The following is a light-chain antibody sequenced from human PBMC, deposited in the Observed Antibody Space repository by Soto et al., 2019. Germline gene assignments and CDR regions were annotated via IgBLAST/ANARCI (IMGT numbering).Light chain of an antibody. CDR2: GAS. J-gene: IGKJ1*01. V-gene: IGKV3-20*01. Sequence: ESVLTQSPGTLSLSPGERATLSCRASQSVSSSYLAWYQQKPGQAPRLLIYGASSMATGIPDRFSGSGSGTDFTLTISRLEPEDFAVYYCQQYGSSPGTFGQGTKVEIK. CDR3: QQYGSSPGT. CDR1: QSVSSSY.